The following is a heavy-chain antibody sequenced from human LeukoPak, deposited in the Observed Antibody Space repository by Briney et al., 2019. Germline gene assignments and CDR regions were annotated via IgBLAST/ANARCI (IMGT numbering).Heavy chain of an antibody. Sequence: TSETLSLTCAVYGGSFSGYYWSWIRQPPGKGLEWIGEINHSGSTNYNPSLKSRVTISVETSKNQFSLKLSSVTAADTAVYYCARRGLYCSCGSCYFNSYYYYGMDVWGQGTTVTVSS. V-gene: IGHV4-34*01. CDR3: ARRGLYCSCGSCYFNSYYYYGMDV. J-gene: IGHJ6*02. D-gene: IGHD2-15*01. CDR2: INHSGST. CDR1: GGSFSGYY.